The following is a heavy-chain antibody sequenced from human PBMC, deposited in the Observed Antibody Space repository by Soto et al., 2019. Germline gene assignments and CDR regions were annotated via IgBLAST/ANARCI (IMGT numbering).Heavy chain of an antibody. CDR3: ARDAGIALTGNYYGMDV. J-gene: IGHJ6*02. CDR2: ISSSGSNI. CDR1: GFTFSSTG. V-gene: IGHV3-48*03. D-gene: IGHD6-13*01. Sequence: GGSLRLSCAASGFTFSSTGMHWVRQAPGKGLEWVAAISSSGSNIYYADSVKGRFTDSRDKAKNTLYLQMNSLRVEDAAVYYCARDAGIALTGNYYGMDVWGQGTTVTVSS.